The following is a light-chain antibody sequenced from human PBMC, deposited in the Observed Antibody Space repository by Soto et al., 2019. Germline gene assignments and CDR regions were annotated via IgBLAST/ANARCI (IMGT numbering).Light chain of an antibody. CDR1: QSAISN. J-gene: IGKJ4*01. V-gene: IGKV3-15*01. Sequence: EIVMTQSPATLSVSPGERVTLPCRASQSAISNLAWYQQKPGKAPNLLIYDASTRDSDVPARFSGSGSGTDFTLTISSLLSEDFAVYYCHQYYKCPLTFGGGTKVDIK. CDR3: HQYYKCPLT. CDR2: DAS.